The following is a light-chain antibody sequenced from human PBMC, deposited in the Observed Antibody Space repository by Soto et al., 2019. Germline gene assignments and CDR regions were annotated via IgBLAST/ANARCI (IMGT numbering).Light chain of an antibody. Sequence: EIWLTQSPGTLSLSPGERATLSCGASQSVSSIYLAWYQQKPGQAPRLLIYGASSRATGIPERLSGSGYGTDLTITISRMQTEDFEVYYCQQYGSYLFTFGPGTKVDIK. V-gene: IGKV3-20*01. CDR2: GAS. J-gene: IGKJ3*01. CDR1: QSVSSIY. CDR3: QQYGSYLFT.